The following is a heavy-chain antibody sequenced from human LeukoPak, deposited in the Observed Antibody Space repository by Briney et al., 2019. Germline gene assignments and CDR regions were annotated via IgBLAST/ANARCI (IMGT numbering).Heavy chain of an antibody. V-gene: IGHV3-30*18. CDR1: GFTFSSYG. J-gene: IGHJ4*02. Sequence: GGSLRLSCAASGFTFSSYGMHWVRQAPGKGLEWVAVISYDGSNKYYADSVKGRFTISRDNSKNTLYLQMNSLRAEDTAVYYCAKGDDYPGYWGQGTLVTVSS. CDR2: ISYDGSNK. D-gene: IGHD4-11*01. CDR3: AKGDDYPGY.